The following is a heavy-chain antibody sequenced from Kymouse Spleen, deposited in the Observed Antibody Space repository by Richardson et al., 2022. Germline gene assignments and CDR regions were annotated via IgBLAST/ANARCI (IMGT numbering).Heavy chain of an antibody. J-gene: IGHJ5*02. Sequence: QVQLVESGGGVVQPGRSLRLSCAASGFTFSSYGMHWVRQAPGKGLEWVAVIWYDGSNKYYADSVKGRFTISRDNSKNTLYLQMNSLRAEDTAVYYCARRLELNWFDPWGQGTLVTVSS. CDR1: GFTFSSYG. V-gene: IGHV3-33*01. CDR3: ARRLELNWFDP. D-gene: IGHD1-7*01. CDR2: IWYDGSNK.